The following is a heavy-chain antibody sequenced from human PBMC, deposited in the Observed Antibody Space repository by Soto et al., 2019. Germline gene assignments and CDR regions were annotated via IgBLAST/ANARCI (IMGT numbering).Heavy chain of an antibody. J-gene: IGHJ2*01. Sequence: GGSLRLSCAASGFTFSGSAMHLVRQASGKGLEWVGRIRSKANSYATAYAASVKGRFTISRDDSKNTAYLQMNSLKTEDTAVYYCTRHGAGATYWYFDLWGRGTLVTVS. CDR1: GFTFSGSA. CDR3: TRHGAGATYWYFDL. CDR2: IRSKANSYAT. D-gene: IGHD1-26*01. V-gene: IGHV3-73*01.